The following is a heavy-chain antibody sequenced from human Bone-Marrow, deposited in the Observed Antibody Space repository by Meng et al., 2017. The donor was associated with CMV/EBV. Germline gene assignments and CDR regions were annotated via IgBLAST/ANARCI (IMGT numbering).Heavy chain of an antibody. CDR3: ARGGTYDFWSTYFTFPFAY. V-gene: IGHV5-51*01. CDR2: IHPYDSDS. CDR1: EYEFTNYW. J-gene: IGHJ4*02. Sequence: GESLKISCEASEYEFTNYWIGWVRQMPGRGLEWMGIIHPYDSDSRYSPSFQGHVTFSVDRSINTAYLQWRSLQASDTAMYYCARGGTYDFWSTYFTFPFAYWGQGSLVHIAS. D-gene: IGHD3-3*01.